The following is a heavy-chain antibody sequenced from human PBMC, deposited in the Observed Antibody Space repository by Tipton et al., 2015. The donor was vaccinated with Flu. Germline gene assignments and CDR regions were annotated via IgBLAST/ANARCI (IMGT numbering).Heavy chain of an antibody. J-gene: IGHJ4*02. CDR2: VNGDGSRT. V-gene: IGHV3-74*01. CDR1: GFPFSNFW. D-gene: IGHD2-21*01. CDR3: ARAVGSGDAY. Sequence: SLRLSCAASGFPFSNFWMHWVRQTPGKGLVWVACVNGDGSRTIYADSVKGRFTISRDNARNTQYLQMNNLKVEDTAVYYCARAVGSGDAYWGPGTLVTVSS.